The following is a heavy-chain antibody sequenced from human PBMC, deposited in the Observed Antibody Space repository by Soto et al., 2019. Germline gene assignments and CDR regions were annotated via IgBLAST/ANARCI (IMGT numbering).Heavy chain of an antibody. D-gene: IGHD6-25*01. Sequence: QAQLRESGPTLVNPSGTLSLTCAVSGVSVNSYNWWSWIRQSPGKGLEWIGEIFHTGDTNYSPTLQGRVTFSVDNPKNRFSLNLTSVTAADTAIYYCARHELSGQGHWGQGTQVTVAS. J-gene: IGHJ1*01. V-gene: IGHV4-4*02. CDR2: IFHTGDT. CDR3: ARHELSGQGH. CDR1: GVSVNSYNW.